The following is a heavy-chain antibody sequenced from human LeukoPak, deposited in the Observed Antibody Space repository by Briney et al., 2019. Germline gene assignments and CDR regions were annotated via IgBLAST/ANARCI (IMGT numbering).Heavy chain of an antibody. V-gene: IGHV3-49*04. J-gene: IGHJ6*03. CDR3: SRGARVADYYYYMDV. Sequence: GGSLRLSCTASGFTFADYAMSWVRQAPGKGLEWVGFIRSKAYGGTTEYAASVKGRFTISRDDSKSIAYLQMNSLKTEDTAVYYCSRGARVADYYYYMDVWGKGTTVTVSS. CDR1: GFTFADYA. CDR2: IRSKAYGGTT.